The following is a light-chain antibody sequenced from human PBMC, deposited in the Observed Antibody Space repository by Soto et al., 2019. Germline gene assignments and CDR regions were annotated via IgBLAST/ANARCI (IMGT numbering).Light chain of an antibody. V-gene: IGKV1-5*03. CDR2: KAS. J-gene: IGKJ1*01. CDR1: QTISSW. CDR3: QRYNTYYWT. Sequence: DIQMTQSPSTLSGSVGDRVTITCRASQTISSWLAWYQQKPGKAPTLLIYKASTLKSGVPSRFSGSGSGTEFTLTISSLQPDDFATYYCQRYNTYYWTFGQGTKVDIK.